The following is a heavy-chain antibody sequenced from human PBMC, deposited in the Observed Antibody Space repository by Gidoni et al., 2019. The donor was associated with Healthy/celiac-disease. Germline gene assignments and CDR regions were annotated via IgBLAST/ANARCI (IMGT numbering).Heavy chain of an antibody. CDR2: IYYSGST. CDR1: GGSIRSGGYY. CDR3: ARGDSSGYYPRYFQH. Sequence: QVQLQESRPGLVKPSQTLPLTCTVSGGSIRSGGYYWSWIRQHPGKGLEWIGYIYYSGSTYYNPSLRSRVTISVDTSKNQFSLKLSSVTAADTAVYYCARGDSSGYYPRYFQHWGQGTLVTVSS. V-gene: IGHV4-31*03. J-gene: IGHJ1*01. D-gene: IGHD3-22*01.